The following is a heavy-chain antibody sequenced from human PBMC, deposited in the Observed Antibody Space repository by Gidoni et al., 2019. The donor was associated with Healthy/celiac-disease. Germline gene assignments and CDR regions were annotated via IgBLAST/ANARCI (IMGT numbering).Heavy chain of an antibody. V-gene: IGHV5-10-1*03. D-gene: IGHD3-22*01. CDR2: IDPSDSYT. CDR1: GSSSTSSW. CDR3: ARHQEPDGTVVVRYFDY. J-gene: IGHJ4*02. Sequence: EVQLVQSGAEVTKPGESLSISCKGSGSSSTSSWISWVRQMPGKGLEWMGRIDPSDSYTNYSPSFQGHVTISADKSISTAYLQWSSLKASDTAMYYCARHQEPDGTVVVRYFDYWGQGTLVTVSS.